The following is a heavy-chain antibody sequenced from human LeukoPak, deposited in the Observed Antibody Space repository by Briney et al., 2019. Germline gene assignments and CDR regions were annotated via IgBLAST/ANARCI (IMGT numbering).Heavy chain of an antibody. Sequence: ASVKVSCKASGYTFTAYYMHWVRQAPGQGLEWMGWINPNSGGTNYTQKFQGRVTMTRDTSISTAYMELTRLRSDDTAVYYCARVGRAFTARSSFFASWGQGTLVTVSS. CDR1: GYTFTAYY. V-gene: IGHV1-2*02. D-gene: IGHD6-6*01. CDR3: ARVGRAFTARSSFFAS. CDR2: INPNSGGT. J-gene: IGHJ4*02.